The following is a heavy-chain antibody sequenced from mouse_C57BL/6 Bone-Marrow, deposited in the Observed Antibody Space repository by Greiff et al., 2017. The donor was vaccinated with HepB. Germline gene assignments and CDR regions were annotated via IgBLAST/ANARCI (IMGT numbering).Heavy chain of an antibody. D-gene: IGHD3-3*01. V-gene: IGHV6-6*01. CDR1: GFTFSDAW. Sequence: EVKLVESGGGLVQPGGSMKLSCAASGFTFSDAWMDWVRQSPEKGLEWVAEIRNKANNHATYYAESVKGRFTISRDDSKSSVYLQMNSLRAEDTGIYYCTRPGGTGGYYFDYWGQGTTLTVSS. CDR2: IRNKANNHAT. J-gene: IGHJ2*01. CDR3: TRPGGTGGYYFDY.